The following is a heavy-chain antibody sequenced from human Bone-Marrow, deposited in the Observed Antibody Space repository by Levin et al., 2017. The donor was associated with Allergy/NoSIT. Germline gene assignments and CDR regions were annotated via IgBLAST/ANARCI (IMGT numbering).Heavy chain of an antibody. CDR3: ARALPYTAVAAIRYYFDY. CDR1: GFTFSSYS. J-gene: IGHJ4*02. CDR2: ISSSSSYI. Sequence: GGSLRLSCAASGFTFSSYSMNWVRQAPGKGLEWVSSISSSSSYIYYADSVKGRFTISRDNAKNSLYLQMNSLRAEDTAVYYCARALPYTAVAAIRYYFDYWGQGTLVTVSS. V-gene: IGHV3-21*01. D-gene: IGHD6-19*01.